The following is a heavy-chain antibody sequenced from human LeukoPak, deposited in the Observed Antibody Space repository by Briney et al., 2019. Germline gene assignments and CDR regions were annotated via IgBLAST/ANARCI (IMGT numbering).Heavy chain of an antibody. V-gene: IGHV1-24*01. D-gene: IGHD3-22*01. Sequence: ASVKVSCKVSGYTLTELSMHWVRQAPGKGLEWMGGFDPEDGETIYAQKFQGRVTMTEDTSTDTAYMELSSLRSEDTAVYYCATEWLSYYDSSGYPYGMDVWGQGTTVTVSS. CDR1: GYTLTELS. CDR3: ATEWLSYYDSSGYPYGMDV. J-gene: IGHJ6*02. CDR2: FDPEDGET.